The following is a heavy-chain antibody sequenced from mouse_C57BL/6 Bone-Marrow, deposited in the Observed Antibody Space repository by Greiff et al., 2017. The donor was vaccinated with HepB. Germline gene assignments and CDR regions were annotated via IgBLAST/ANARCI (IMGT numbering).Heavy chain of an antibody. CDR2: IDPENGDT. CDR1: GFNIKDYY. Sequence: VQLQHSGAELVRPGASVKLSCTASGFNIKDYYMHWVKQRPEQGLEWIGWIDPENGDTEYASKFQGKATITADTPSNTAYLQLSSLTSEDTAVYYCTGSCNFWFAYWGQGTLVTVSA. J-gene: IGHJ3*01. D-gene: IGHD1-1*01. V-gene: IGHV14-4*01. CDR3: TGSCNFWFAY.